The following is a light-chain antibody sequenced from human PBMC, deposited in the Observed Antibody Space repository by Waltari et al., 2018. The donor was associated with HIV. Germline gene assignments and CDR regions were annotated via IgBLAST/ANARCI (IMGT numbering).Light chain of an antibody. V-gene: IGLV1-44*01. J-gene: IGLJ2*01. Sequence: QSVLTQPPSASGTPGQRVTISCSGSSSNIGSNTVNWYQQLPGTAPTLLIYSNNQRPSGVPDRFAGSKSGTSASLAISGLQSEDEADYYCAAWDGSLNGRVVFGGGTKLTVL. CDR3: AAWDGSLNGRVV. CDR2: SNN. CDR1: SSNIGSNT.